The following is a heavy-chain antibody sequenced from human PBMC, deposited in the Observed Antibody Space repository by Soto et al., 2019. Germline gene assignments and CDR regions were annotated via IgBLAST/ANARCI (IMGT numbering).Heavy chain of an antibody. V-gene: IGHV1-69*12. CDR1: GGTFSSYA. CDR3: ARVQDSVVVVAATPGYYYGMDV. J-gene: IGHJ6*02. CDR2: IIPIFGTA. D-gene: IGHD2-15*01. Sequence: QVQLVQSGAEVKKPGSSVKVSCKASGGTFSSYAISWVRQAPGQGLEWMGGIIPIFGTANYAQKFQGRFTITADESTSTAYMELSSLRSEDTAVYYCARVQDSVVVVAATPGYYYGMDVWGQGTTVTVSS.